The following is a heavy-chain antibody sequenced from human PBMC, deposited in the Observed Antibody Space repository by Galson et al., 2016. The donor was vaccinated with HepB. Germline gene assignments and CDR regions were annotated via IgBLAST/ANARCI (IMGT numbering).Heavy chain of an antibody. J-gene: IGHJ6*02. CDR1: GFSLSDYY. V-gene: IGHV3-11*01. Sequence: SLRLSCAASGFSLSDYYMSWIRQAPGKGLEWVSYINSSGTTIYYADSVKGRFTISRDNAKNSLYLQMNSLRAEDTAVYYCARFRLVRFLEWLPRDYYYGMDVWGQGTTVTVSS. D-gene: IGHD3-3*01. CDR3: ARFRLVRFLEWLPRDYYYGMDV. CDR2: INSSGTTI.